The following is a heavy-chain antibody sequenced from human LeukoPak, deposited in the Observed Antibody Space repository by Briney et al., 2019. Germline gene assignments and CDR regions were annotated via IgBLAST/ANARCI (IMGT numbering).Heavy chain of an antibody. D-gene: IGHD1-14*01. CDR2: IIPIFDTT. CDR1: GGTFNTYS. CDR3: ARNPRTPGDYMDV. Sequence: SVKVSCKASGGTFNTYSICWVQQAPGQGLEWMGRIIPIFDTTTYARKFQGRVTITTDESSSTAYMELSSLRSEDTAVYYCARNPRTPGDYMDVWGKGTTVTVSS. J-gene: IGHJ6*03. V-gene: IGHV1-69*05.